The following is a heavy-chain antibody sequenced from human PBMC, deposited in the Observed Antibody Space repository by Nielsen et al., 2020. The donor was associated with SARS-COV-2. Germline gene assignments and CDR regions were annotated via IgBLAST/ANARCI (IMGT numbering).Heavy chain of an antibody. J-gene: IGHJ5*02. D-gene: IGHD3-16*01. V-gene: IGHV5-51*01. Sequence: GESLKISCQGSGSSFSTYWIVWVRQMPGKGLEWMGMVYPDDSDTRYSPSFQGQVTISVDKSIRTAFLQWNSLKASDTAMYYCARRSIGDTNWLDPWGQGTLVTVSS. CDR3: ARRSIGDTNWLDP. CDR1: GSSFSTYW. CDR2: VYPDDSDT.